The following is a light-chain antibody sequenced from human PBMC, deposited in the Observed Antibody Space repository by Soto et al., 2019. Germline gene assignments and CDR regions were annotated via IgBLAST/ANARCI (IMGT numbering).Light chain of an antibody. CDR2: SAS. V-gene: IGKV3-20*01. Sequence: EIVLTQSPGTLSLSPGERATLSCRASQSVSSSYLAWYQQKPGQAPRLLIYSASNKATGIPDRFSGSGSGTDFTLTISRLEPEDFAVYYCQQYDTSPFTFGPGTKVDIK. CDR3: QQYDTSPFT. CDR1: QSVSSSY. J-gene: IGKJ3*01.